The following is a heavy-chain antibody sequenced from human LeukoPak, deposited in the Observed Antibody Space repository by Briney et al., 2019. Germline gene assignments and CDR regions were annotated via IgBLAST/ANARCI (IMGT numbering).Heavy chain of an antibody. Sequence: SETLSLTCAVSGGSISSSNWWSWVRQPPGKGLEWIEEIYHSGSTNYNPSLKSRVTISVDKSKNQFSLKLSSVTAADTAVYYCARDSSGYPYYFDYWGQGTLVTVSS. CDR2: IYHSGST. CDR1: GGSISSSNW. CDR3: ARDSSGYPYYFDY. V-gene: IGHV4-4*02. D-gene: IGHD3-22*01. J-gene: IGHJ4*02.